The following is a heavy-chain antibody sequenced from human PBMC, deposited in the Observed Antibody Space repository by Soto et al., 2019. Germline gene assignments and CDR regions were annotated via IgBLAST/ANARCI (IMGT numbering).Heavy chain of an antibody. CDR2: TYYRSKWYN. Sequence: SQTLSLTWAISGDSVSSNSAAWNWIRQSPSRGLEWLGRTYYRSKWYNDYAVSVKSRITINPDTSKNQFSLQLNSVTPEDTAVYYCARDREWITIFGVVIGYYGMDVWGQGTTVTVSS. CDR1: GDSVSSNSAA. J-gene: IGHJ6*02. D-gene: IGHD3-3*01. V-gene: IGHV6-1*01. CDR3: ARDREWITIFGVVIGYYGMDV.